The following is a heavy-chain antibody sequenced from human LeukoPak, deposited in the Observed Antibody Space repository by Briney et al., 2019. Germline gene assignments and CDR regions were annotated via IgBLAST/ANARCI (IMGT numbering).Heavy chain of an antibody. CDR3: ASSGSYRFDY. CDR2: ISWNSGSI. Sequence: GGSLRLSCAASGFTFSSYAMSWVRQAPGKGLEWVSGISWNSGSIGYADSVKGRFTISRDNAKNSLYLQMNSLRDEDTAVYYCASSGSYRFDYWGQGTLVTVSS. V-gene: IGHV3-20*04. D-gene: IGHD1-26*01. CDR1: GFTFSSYA. J-gene: IGHJ4*02.